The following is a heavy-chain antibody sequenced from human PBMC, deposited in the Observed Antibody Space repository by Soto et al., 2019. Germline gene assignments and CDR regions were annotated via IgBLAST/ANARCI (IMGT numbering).Heavy chain of an antibody. D-gene: IGHD4-17*01. J-gene: IGHJ4*02. CDR3: AKDYAYGDSLLHFDY. CDR1: GFTFSGYA. Sequence: GGSLRLSCAASGFTFSGYAMSWVRQAPGKGLEWVSAITASGGTTYYADSVKGRFTISRDNSKNTLYLQMNSLRAGDTAVYYCAKDYAYGDSLLHFDYWGQGTQVTVSS. CDR2: ITASGGTT. V-gene: IGHV3-23*01.